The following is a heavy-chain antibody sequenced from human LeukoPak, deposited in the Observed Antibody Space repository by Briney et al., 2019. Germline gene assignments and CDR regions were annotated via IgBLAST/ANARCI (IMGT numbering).Heavy chain of an antibody. CDR2: IHHSGNP. J-gene: IGHJ5*02. Sequence: SETLSLTCTVSGGSISSGDYYWNWIRQPPGKGLEWIGYIHHSGNPYFNPFLKSRGTISVDTSKNQFSLKLTSVTAADTAVYYCATSGGDYGVDWFDPWGQGTLVTVSS. CDR3: ATSGGDYGVDWFDP. D-gene: IGHD4-17*01. CDR1: GGSISSGDYY. V-gene: IGHV4-30-4*01.